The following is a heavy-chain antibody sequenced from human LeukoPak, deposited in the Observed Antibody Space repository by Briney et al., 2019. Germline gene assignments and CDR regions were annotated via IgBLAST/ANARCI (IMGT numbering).Heavy chain of an antibody. Sequence: SETLSLTCAVYGGSFSGYYWSWIRQPPGKGLEWIGEINHSGSTNYNPSLKSRVTISVDTSKNQFSLKLSSVTAADTAVYYCARDLRDHDAFDIWGQGTMVTVSS. CDR1: GGSFSGYY. D-gene: IGHD2-21*01. CDR3: ARDLRDHDAFDI. J-gene: IGHJ3*02. V-gene: IGHV4-34*01. CDR2: INHSGST.